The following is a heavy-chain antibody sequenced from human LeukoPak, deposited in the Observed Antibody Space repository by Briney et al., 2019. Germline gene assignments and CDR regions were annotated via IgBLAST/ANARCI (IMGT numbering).Heavy chain of an antibody. J-gene: IGHJ4*02. CDR1: GYIFINHG. CDR3: ARWGPSPSDY. Sequence: SVKVSCKASGYIFINHGIAWVRQAPGQGLEYMGWISAYNGNTDYAQKFQGRVTMTTDTSTSTAYMEVRGLRFDDTAVYYCARWGPSPSDYWGQGTLVTVSS. D-gene: IGHD1-26*01. V-gene: IGHV1-18*01. CDR2: ISAYNGNT.